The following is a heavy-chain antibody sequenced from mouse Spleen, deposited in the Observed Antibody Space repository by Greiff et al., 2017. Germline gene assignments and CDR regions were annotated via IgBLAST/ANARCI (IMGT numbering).Heavy chain of an antibody. CDR3: ASTGTSYAMDY. V-gene: IGHV1-42*01. CDR1: GYSFTGYY. J-gene: IGHJ4*01. CDR2: INPSTGGT. D-gene: IGHD4-1*01. Sequence: EVKLQQSGPELVKPGASVKISCKASGYSFTGYYMNWVKQSPEKSLEWIGEINPSTGGTTYNQKFKAKATLTVDKSSSTAYMQLKSLTSEDSAVYYCASTGTSYAMDYWGQGTSVTVSS.